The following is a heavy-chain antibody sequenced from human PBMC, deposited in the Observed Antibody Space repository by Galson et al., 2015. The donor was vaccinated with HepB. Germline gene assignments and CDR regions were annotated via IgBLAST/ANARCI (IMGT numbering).Heavy chain of an antibody. V-gene: IGHV1-69*13. J-gene: IGHJ5*02. CDR2: IIPIFGTA. D-gene: IGHD6-13*01. Sequence: SVKVSCKASGGTFSSYAISWVRQAPGQGLEWMGGIIPIFGTANYAQKFQGRVTITADESTSTAYMELSSLRSEDTAVYYCARGVFARKQLAYPYNWFDPWGQGTLVTVSS. CDR1: GGTFSSYA. CDR3: ARGVFARKQLAYPYNWFDP.